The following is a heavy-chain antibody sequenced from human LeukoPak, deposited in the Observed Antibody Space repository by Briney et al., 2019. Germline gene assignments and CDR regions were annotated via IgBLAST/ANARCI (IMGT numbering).Heavy chain of an antibody. D-gene: IGHD3-9*01. J-gene: IGHJ4*02. V-gene: IGHV3-20*04. CDR2: INWNGGST. CDR3: AGAEGDHYDTTYDY. CDR1: GFTFDDYG. Sequence: PGGSLRLSCAASGFTFDDYGMSWVRQAPGKGLEWVSGINWNGGSTGYADSVKGRFTISRDNAKNSLYLHMNSLRAEDTALYYCAGAEGDHYDTTYDYWGQGTLVTVSS.